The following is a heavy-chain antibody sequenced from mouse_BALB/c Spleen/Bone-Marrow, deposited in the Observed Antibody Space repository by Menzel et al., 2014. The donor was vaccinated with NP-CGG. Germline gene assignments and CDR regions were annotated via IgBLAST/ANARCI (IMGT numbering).Heavy chain of an antibody. J-gene: IGHJ4*01. CDR2: IYPGDGDT. V-gene: IGHV1-80*01. CDR3: ASRGDYSYAMDY. CDR1: GYTFSNYW. D-gene: IGHD1-1*01. Sequence: VQLQHSGAELVRPGSSVEISCKASGYTFSNYWMNWMKQRPGQGLEWIGLIYPGDGDTNYIGKFTGKATLTADKSSSTAYMQLSSLTSEDSAVYFCASRGDYSYAMDYWGQGTSVTVSS.